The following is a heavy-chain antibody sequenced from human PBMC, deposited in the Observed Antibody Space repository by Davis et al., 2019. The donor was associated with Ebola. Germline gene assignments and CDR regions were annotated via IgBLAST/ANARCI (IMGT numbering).Heavy chain of an antibody. CDR3: ARDLNYTDQRYYYGMDV. D-gene: IGHD5-24*01. V-gene: IGHV3-30-3*01. Sequence: PGGSLRLSCAASGFTFSSYAMHWVRQAPGKGLEWVAVISYDGSNKYYADSVKGRFTISRDNSKNTLYLQMNSLRAEDTAVYYCARDLNYTDQRYYYGMDVWGQGTTVTVSS. CDR2: ISYDGSNK. CDR1: GFTFSSYA. J-gene: IGHJ6*02.